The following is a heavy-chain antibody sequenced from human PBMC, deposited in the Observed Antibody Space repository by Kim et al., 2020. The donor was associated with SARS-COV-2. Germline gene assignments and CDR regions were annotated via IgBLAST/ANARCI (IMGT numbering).Heavy chain of an antibody. CDR1: GFTFSSYG. V-gene: IGHV3-33*01. CDR2: IWYDGSNK. D-gene: IGHD3-10*01. Sequence: GGSLRLSCAASGFTFSSYGMHWVRQAPGKGLEWVAVIWYDGSNKYYADSVKGRFTISRDNSKNTLYRQMNSPRAEETAVYYCARDWTFGDYGSGSYNWGQGTLVTVSS. J-gene: IGHJ4*02. CDR3: ARDWTFGDYGSGSYN.